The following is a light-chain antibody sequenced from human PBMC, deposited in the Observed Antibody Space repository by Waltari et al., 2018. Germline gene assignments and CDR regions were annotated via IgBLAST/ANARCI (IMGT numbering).Light chain of an antibody. V-gene: IGKV3-15*01. CDR1: QTVSSN. CDR2: DAS. Sequence: EIVMTQSPATLSVSPGERATLSCRASQTVSSNLAWYLQKPGQAPRLLIYDASTRATGIPARFSGSGSGTEFALTISNLQSEDFAVYCCQQYNDWPLTFGGGTTVEIK. J-gene: IGKJ4*01. CDR3: QQYNDWPLT.